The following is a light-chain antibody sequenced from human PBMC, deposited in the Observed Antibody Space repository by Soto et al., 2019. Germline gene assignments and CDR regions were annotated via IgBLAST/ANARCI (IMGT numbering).Light chain of an antibody. CDR1: SSDVGDNNY. CDR3: SSYTSSSTLYV. Sequence: QSALTQPASVSGSPGQSITISCTGTSSDVGDNNYVSWYQQHPGKAPKLMIYDVTHRPSGISNRFSGSKSGNTASLTISGLHAEDEADYYCSSYTSSSTLYVFGPGTKVTVL. CDR2: DVT. J-gene: IGLJ1*01. V-gene: IGLV2-14*01.